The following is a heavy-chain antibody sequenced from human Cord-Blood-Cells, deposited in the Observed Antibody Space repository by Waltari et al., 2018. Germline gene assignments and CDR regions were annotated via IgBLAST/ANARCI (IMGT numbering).Heavy chain of an antibody. CDR3: ARGDYDSSGYYFDY. D-gene: IGHD3-22*01. CDR2: IYSGGST. CDR1: GFTVSSNY. J-gene: IGHJ4*02. V-gene: IGHV3-53*01. Sequence: EVQLVESGGGLIQPGGSLRLSCAASGFTVSSNYMSGVRQAPGKGLEWVSVIYSGGSTYYADSVKGRFTISRDNSKNTLYLQMNSLRAEDTAVYYCARGDYDSSGYYFDYWGQGTLVTVSS.